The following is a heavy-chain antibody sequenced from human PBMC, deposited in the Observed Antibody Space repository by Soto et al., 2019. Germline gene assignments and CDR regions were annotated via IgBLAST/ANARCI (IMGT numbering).Heavy chain of an antibody. V-gene: IGHV3-23*01. Sequence: EVQVLESGGGLVQPGGSLRLSCEGSGFTVSSHAMTWNRHAPGKGPEWVSTITADGGTYYADSVKGRFAMSRDTSESTLYLQMNSLGAEDTAAYYCAPHVSCSGGSCQYDAFAIRGEGTMVTVSS. J-gene: IGHJ3*02. D-gene: IGHD2-15*01. CDR3: APHVSCSGGSCQYDAFAI. CDR2: ITADGGT. CDR1: GFTVSSHA.